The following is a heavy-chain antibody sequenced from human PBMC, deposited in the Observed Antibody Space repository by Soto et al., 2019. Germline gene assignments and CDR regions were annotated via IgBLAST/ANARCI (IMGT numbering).Heavy chain of an antibody. CDR1: GFTFSSYA. CDR2: ISGSGGST. D-gene: IGHD3-9*01. J-gene: IGHJ4*02. V-gene: IGHV3-23*01. CDR3: AKGGYDILNGFPTSFDY. Sequence: PGGSLRLSCAASGFTFSSYAMIWVRQAPGKGLEWVSAISGSGGSTYYADSVKGRFTISRDNSKNTLYLQMNSLRAEDTAVYYCAKGGYDILNGFPTSFDYWGQGTLVTVSS.